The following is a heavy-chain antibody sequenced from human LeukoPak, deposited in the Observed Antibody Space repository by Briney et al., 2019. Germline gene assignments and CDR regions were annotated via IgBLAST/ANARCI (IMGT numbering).Heavy chain of an antibody. J-gene: IGHJ5*02. D-gene: IGHD2-15*01. V-gene: IGHV4-39*07. CDR3: ARGAPLIRCSGGSCSGGWFDP. CDR1: GGSISSSSYY. CDR2: IYYSGST. Sequence: SETLSLTCTVSGGSISSSSYYWGWIRQPPGKGLEWIGSIYYSGSTYYNPSLKSRVTISVDTSKNQFSLKLGSVTAADTAVYYCARGAPLIRCSGGSCSGGWFDPWGQGTLVTVSS.